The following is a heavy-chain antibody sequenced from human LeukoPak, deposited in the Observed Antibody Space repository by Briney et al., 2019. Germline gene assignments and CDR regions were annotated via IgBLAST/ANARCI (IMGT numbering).Heavy chain of an antibody. D-gene: IGHD3-22*01. J-gene: IGHJ4*02. CDR3: ARDLVFQAGPRSGYGNFDY. CDR1: GYTFTSYG. V-gene: IGHV1-18*01. Sequence: GASVTVSCKASGYTFTSYGISWVRQAPGQGLEWMGWISAYNGNTNYAQKLQGRVTMTTDTSTSTAYMELRSLRSDDTAVYYCARDLVFQAGPRSGYGNFDYWGQGTLVTVSS. CDR2: ISAYNGNT.